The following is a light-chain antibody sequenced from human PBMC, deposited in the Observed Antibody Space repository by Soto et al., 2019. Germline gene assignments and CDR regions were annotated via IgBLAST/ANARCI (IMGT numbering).Light chain of an antibody. CDR3: SSFTSSITYV. Sequence: LPASVSGSPGQSITISCTGTSSDVGGYNSVSWYRQDPGKAPKLMIYDVTNRPSGVSNRFSGSKSGNTASLTISGLQAEDEADYYCSSFTSSITYVFGTGTKVTVL. J-gene: IGLJ1*01. CDR1: SSDVGGYNS. CDR2: DVT. V-gene: IGLV2-14*01.